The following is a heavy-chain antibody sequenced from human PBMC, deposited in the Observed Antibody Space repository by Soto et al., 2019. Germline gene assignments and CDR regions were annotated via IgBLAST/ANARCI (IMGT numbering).Heavy chain of an antibody. D-gene: IGHD1-26*01. CDR3: ARDGRKKVCVEGLSGMDV. V-gene: IGHV1-18*01. CDR1: GYTFTSYG. CDR2: ISGDNGQT. Sequence: QVQVVQSGPEVKKPGASVMVSCKASGYTFTSYGISWVRQAPGQVLGWMGWISGDNGQTTYGQKFPGRVIITTETSTSTAYMELRSLRCEDTGVYYCARDGRKKVCVEGLSGMDVWGQGTTVTVSS. J-gene: IGHJ6*02.